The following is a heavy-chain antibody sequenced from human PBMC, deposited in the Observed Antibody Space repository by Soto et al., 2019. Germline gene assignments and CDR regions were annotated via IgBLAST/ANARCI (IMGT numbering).Heavy chain of an antibody. D-gene: IGHD3-10*01. J-gene: IGHJ4*02. CDR3: VRDMVRGVILNTPFDY. CDR2: ISAYNGNT. Sequence: ASVKVSCKASGYTFTSYGISWVRQAPGQGLEWMGWISAYNGNTNYAQKLQGRVTMTTDTSTSTAYMELRSLRSDDTAVYYCVRDMVRGVILNTPFDYWGQGTLVTVSS. V-gene: IGHV1-18*01. CDR1: GYTFTSYG.